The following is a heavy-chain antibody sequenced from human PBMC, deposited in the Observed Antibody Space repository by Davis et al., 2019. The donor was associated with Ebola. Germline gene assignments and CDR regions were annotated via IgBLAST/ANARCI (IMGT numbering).Heavy chain of an antibody. V-gene: IGHV3-30-3*01. CDR3: ARGGVRFVSEYYALDV. CDR1: GFTFSSYA. CDR2: ISYDGSNK. J-gene: IGHJ6*02. Sequence: PGGSLRLSCAASGFTFSSYAMSWVRQAPGKGLEWVAVISYDGSNKYYADSVKGRFTISRDNSKNTLYLQMNSLRAEDTAVYYCARGGVRFVSEYYALDVWGQGTTVTVSS. D-gene: IGHD2/OR15-2a*01.